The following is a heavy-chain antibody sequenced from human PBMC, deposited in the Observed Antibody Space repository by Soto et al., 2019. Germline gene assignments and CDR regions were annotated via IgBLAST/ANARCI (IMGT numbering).Heavy chain of an antibody. CDR1: GFTFSSDS. D-gene: IGHD6-19*01. J-gene: IGHJ4*02. CDR3: ARGRGWTPTFHY. CDR2: ISSGSSSI. V-gene: IGHV3-21*01. Sequence: GGSLRLSCAASGFTFSSDSMNWVRQAPGKGLEWVSSISSGSSSIYYPDSVKGRFTISRDNAKNSLYLQMNSLRAEDTAVYYCARGRGWTPTFHYWGQGTRVTVSS.